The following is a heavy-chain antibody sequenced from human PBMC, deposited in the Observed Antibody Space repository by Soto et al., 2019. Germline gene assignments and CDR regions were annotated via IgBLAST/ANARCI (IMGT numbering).Heavy chain of an antibody. CDR1: GYTFTSYG. CDR2: ISAYNGNT. V-gene: IGHV1-18*01. CDR3: AREQLDGIYCGGDCLHDAFDI. J-gene: IGHJ3*02. D-gene: IGHD2-21*02. Sequence: ASVKVSCTASGYTFTSYGISWVRQAPGQGLEWMGWISAYNGNTNYAQKLQGRVTMTTDTSTSTAYMELRSLRSDDTAVYYCAREQLDGIYCGGDCLHDAFDIWGQGTMVTVSS.